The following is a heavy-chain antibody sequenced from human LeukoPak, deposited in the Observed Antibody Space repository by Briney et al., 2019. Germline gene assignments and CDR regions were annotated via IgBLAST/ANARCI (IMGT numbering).Heavy chain of an antibody. Sequence: GTAVKVSCKAWGFTFTSSAVQWVGQARGQRLEWIGWIVVGSGNTNYAQKFQERVTNTRDMSTSTAYMERSSLRSEDTAVYYCAAGWVTAATDAFDIWGQGTMVTVSS. J-gene: IGHJ3*02. CDR3: AAGWVTAATDAFDI. D-gene: IGHD2-2*01. CDR2: IVVGSGNT. V-gene: IGHV1-58*01. CDR1: GFTFTSSA.